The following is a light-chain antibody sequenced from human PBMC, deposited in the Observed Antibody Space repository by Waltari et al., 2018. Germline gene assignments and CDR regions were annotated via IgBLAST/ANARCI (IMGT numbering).Light chain of an antibody. Sequence: QSVLTQPPSVSGAPGQRVTISCTGSSSNIGSGYDLHWYQQLPGTAPKLLIYGNVVRPSGVPDRFSASKSGTSASLAITGLQAEDEADYYCQSYDDSLSGWVCGGGTKVTVL. CDR3: QSYDDSLSGWV. J-gene: IGLJ3*02. V-gene: IGLV1-40*01. CDR2: GNV. CDR1: SSNIGSGYD.